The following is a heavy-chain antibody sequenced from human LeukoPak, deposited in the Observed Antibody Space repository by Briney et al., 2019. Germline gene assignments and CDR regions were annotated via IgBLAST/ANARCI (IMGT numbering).Heavy chain of an antibody. J-gene: IGHJ3*02. CDR3: ARFGRYCSGGSCYSDAFDI. D-gene: IGHD2-15*01. CDR1: GGSISSYY. Sequence: PSETLSLTCTVSGGSISSYYWSWIRQPPGKGLEWIGYIYYSGSTNYNPSLKSRGTISVDTSKKQFSLKLSSVTAADTAVYYCARFGRYCSGGSCYSDAFDIWGQGTMVTVSS. V-gene: IGHV4-59*08. CDR2: IYYSGST.